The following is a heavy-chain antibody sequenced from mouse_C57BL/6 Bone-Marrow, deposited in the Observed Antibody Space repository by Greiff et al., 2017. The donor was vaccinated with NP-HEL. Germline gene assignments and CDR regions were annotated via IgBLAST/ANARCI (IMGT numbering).Heavy chain of an antibody. Sequence: LEESGAELVRPGTSVKVSCKASGYAFTNYLIEWVKQRPGQGLEWIGVINPGSGGTNYNEKFKGKATLTADKSSSTAYMQLSSLTSEDSAVYFCARSGIYDGYYDWYFDVWGTGTTVTVSS. CDR2: INPGSGGT. J-gene: IGHJ1*03. CDR1: GYAFTNYL. V-gene: IGHV1-54*01. D-gene: IGHD2-3*01. CDR3: ARSGIYDGYYDWYFDV.